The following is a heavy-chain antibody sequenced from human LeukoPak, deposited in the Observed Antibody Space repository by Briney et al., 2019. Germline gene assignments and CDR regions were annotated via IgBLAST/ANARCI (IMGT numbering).Heavy chain of an antibody. Sequence: SQTLSLTCTVSGGSISSGGYYWSWIRQPPGKGLEWIGYIYHSGSTYYNPSLKSRVTISVDRSKNQFSLKLSSVTAADTAVYYCARDLSGGLYYDFWSGYYTGDWFDPWAREPWSPSPQ. CDR2: IYHSGST. V-gene: IGHV4-30-2*01. D-gene: IGHD3-3*01. J-gene: IGHJ5*02. CDR3: ARDLSGGLYYDFWSGYYTGDWFDP. CDR1: GGSISSGGYY.